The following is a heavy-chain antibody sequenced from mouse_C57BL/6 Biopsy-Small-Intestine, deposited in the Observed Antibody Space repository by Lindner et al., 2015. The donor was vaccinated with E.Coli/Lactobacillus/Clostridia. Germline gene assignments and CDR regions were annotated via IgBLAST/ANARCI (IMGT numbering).Heavy chain of an antibody. CDR1: GYTFPNYA. J-gene: IGHJ4*01. V-gene: IGHV1-84*02. D-gene: IGHD3-2*01. CDR2: INAGNGYT. CDR3: VRDREGATGTLVY. Sequence: SVKVSCKASGYTFPNYAMHWVRQAPGQRPEWMGWINAGNGYTKYSQKFQGRVTITRDTSASTAYMELSSLRSEDTAVYYCVRDREGATGTLVYWGQGTLVTVSS.